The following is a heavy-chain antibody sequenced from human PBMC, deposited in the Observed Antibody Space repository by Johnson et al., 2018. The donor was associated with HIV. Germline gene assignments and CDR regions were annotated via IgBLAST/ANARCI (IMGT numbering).Heavy chain of an antibody. CDR1: GFTFSSYA. CDR3: ARQGWLQLAHAFDI. J-gene: IGHJ3*02. Sequence: QVQLVESGGGVVQPGRSLRLSCAASGFTFSSYAMHWVRQAPGKGLEWVAVISYDGSNKYYADSVKGRFTISRDNSKNTLYLQMNSLRAEDTAVYYCARQGWLQLAHAFDIWGQGTVVTVSS. CDR2: ISYDGSNK. V-gene: IGHV3-30-3*01. D-gene: IGHD5-24*01.